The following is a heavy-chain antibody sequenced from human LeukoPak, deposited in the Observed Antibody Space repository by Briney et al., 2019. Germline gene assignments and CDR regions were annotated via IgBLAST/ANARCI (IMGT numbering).Heavy chain of an antibody. Sequence: SGGSLRLSCAASGFTFSSYSMNWVRQAPGKGLEWVSSISSSSSYIYYADSVKGRFTISRDNAKNSLYLQMNSLRAEDTAVYYCARDRSYCSGGSCYPPHYGMDVWGKGTTVTVSS. CDR2: ISSSSSYI. J-gene: IGHJ6*04. D-gene: IGHD2-15*01. CDR3: ARDRSYCSGGSCYPPHYGMDV. V-gene: IGHV3-21*01. CDR1: GFTFSSYS.